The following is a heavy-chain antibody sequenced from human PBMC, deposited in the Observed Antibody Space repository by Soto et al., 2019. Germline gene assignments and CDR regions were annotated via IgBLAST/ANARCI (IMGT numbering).Heavy chain of an antibody. CDR1: GGSFSGYY. V-gene: IGHV4-34*01. CDR3: ASRRDNWRNPPYYYYGMDV. Sequence: SETLSLTCAVYGGSFSGYYWSWIRQPPGKGLEWMGEINHSGSTNSNPSLKSRVNISVDTPKNQFSLKLSSVTAADTAVYYCASRRDNWRNPPYYYYGMDVWGQGTTVTVSS. D-gene: IGHD1-20*01. J-gene: IGHJ6*02. CDR2: INHSGST.